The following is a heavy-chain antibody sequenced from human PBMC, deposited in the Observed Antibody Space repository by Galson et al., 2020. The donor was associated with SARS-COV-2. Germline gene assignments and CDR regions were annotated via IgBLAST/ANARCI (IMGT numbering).Heavy chain of an antibody. V-gene: IGHV3-21*01. D-gene: IGHD6-19*01. CDR3: ARDYGSGWLLGDY. CDR1: GFTFSSYR. J-gene: IGHJ4*02. CDR2: ISSSSSYI. Sequence: GESLKISCAASGFTFSSYRMHWVRQAPGKGLEWVSSISSSSSYIYYADSVKGRFTISRDNAKNSLYLQMNSLRAEDTAVYYCARDYGSGWLLGDYWGQGTLVTVSS.